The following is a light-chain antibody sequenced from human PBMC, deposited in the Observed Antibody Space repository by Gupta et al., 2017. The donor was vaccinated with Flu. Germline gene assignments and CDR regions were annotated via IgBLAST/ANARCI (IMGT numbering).Light chain of an antibody. CDR3: QSHNSTTLV. CDR2: EDR. Sequence: FMLTLPNFVSEYPGKTITISCTRSSGSIGSDYVVWFQKGPGSSPTTVIYEDRQRPSGVPDRFSGSIDRSSNSASLTIAGLKAEDEAYYYYQSHNSTTLVLGGGTKLTVL. V-gene: IGLV6-57*01. J-gene: IGLJ3*02. CDR1: SGSIGSDY.